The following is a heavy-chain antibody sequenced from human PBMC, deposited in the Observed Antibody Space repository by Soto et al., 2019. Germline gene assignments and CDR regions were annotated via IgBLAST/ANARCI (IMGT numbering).Heavy chain of an antibody. J-gene: IGHJ4*02. V-gene: IGHV3-11*03. Sequence: LRLSCVASGFTFSDHYMTWIRQAPGKGLEWLSYISTSSSYTNYADSVKGRFTISRDNAMNSLYLQMNSLRAEDTAVYYCARLRLTGYFDYWGQGTLVTVSS. CDR2: ISTSSSYT. CDR1: GFTFSDHY. CDR3: ARLRLTGYFDY.